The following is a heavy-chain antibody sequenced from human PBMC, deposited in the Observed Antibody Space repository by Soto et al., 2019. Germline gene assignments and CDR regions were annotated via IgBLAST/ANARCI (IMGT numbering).Heavy chain of an antibody. D-gene: IGHD3-3*01. Sequence: SETLSLTCAVYGGSFSGYYWSWIRQPPGKGLEWIGEINHSGSTNYNPSLKSRVTISVDTSKNQFSLKLSSVTAADTAVYYCARGRITIFGVENYYYYGMDVWGQGTTVT. J-gene: IGHJ6*02. V-gene: IGHV4-34*01. CDR2: INHSGST. CDR1: GGSFSGYY. CDR3: ARGRITIFGVENYYYYGMDV.